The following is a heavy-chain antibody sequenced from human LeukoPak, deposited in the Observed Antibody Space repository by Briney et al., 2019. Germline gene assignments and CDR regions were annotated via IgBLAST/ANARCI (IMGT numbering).Heavy chain of an antibody. CDR2: ISWNSGSI. J-gene: IGHJ4*02. CDR3: AKGGKIVVVITTFLDY. V-gene: IGHV3-9*01. CDR1: GFTFSSYA. D-gene: IGHD3-22*01. Sequence: GGSLRLSCAASGFTFSSYAMSWVRQAPGKGLEWVSGISWNSGSIGYADSVKGRFTISRDNAKNSLYLQMNSLRAEDTALYYCAKGGKIVVVITTFLDYWGQGTLVTVSS.